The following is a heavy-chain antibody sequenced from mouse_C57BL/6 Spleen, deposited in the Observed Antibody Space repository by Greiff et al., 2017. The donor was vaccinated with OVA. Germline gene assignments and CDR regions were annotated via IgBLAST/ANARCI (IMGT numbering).Heavy chain of an antibody. Sequence: EVKLMESGGGLVNPVGSLKLSCAASGFTFSSYAMSWVRQTPEKRLEWVATISDGGSYTYYPDNVKGRFTISRDNAKNNLYLQMSHLKSEDTAMYYCARSTMVTTVYFDYWGQGTTLTVSS. CDR1: GFTFSSYA. CDR3: ARSTMVTTVYFDY. CDR2: ISDGGSYT. J-gene: IGHJ2*01. D-gene: IGHD2-2*01. V-gene: IGHV5-4*03.